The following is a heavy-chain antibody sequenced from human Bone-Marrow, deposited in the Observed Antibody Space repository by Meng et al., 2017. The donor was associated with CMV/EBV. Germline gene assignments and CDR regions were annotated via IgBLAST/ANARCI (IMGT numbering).Heavy chain of an antibody. CDR2: IYYSGST. Sequence: ETLSLTCTVSGGSISSSSYYWGWIRQPPGKGLEWIGSIYYSGSTYYNPSLKSRVTISVDTSKNQFSLKLRSVTAADTAVYYCAREAVRGTRDYYYGMDVWGLGTTVTVSS. CDR1: GGSISSSSYY. CDR3: AREAVRGTRDYYYGMDV. D-gene: IGHD3-16*02. J-gene: IGHJ6*02. V-gene: IGHV4-39*07.